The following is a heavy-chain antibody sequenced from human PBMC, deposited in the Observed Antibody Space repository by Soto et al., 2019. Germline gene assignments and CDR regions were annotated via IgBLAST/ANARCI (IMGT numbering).Heavy chain of an antibody. D-gene: IGHD3-3*01. J-gene: IGHJ5*02. CDR2: IYSSGGT. CDR3: ARGQRFSDWFDP. Sequence: PSETLSLTCTVTGGTISGYYWTWIRQSAGGGLEWIGRIYSSGGTNYNPSLKSRVTISLDTSMNHFSLRLSSVTAADTAVYYCARGQRFSDWFDPWGQGTLVTSPQ. CDR1: GGTISGYY. V-gene: IGHV4-4*07.